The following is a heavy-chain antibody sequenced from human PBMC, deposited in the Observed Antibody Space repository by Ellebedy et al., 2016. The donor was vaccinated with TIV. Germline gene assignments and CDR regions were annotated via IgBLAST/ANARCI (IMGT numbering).Heavy chain of an antibody. J-gene: IGHJ4*02. CDR1: GFTFSSYA. V-gene: IGHV3-23*01. D-gene: IGHD3-3*01. Sequence: GGSLRLXXAASGFTFSSYAMSWVRQAPGKGLEWVSVISGSGGSTYYADSVKGRFTISRDNSKNTLYLQMNSLRAEDTAVYYCAKVVHFGVVLGAFDSWGQGTLVTVSS. CDR2: ISGSGGST. CDR3: AKVVHFGVVLGAFDS.